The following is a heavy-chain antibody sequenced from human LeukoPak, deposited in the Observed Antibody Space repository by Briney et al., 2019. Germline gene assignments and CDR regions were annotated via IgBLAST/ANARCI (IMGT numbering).Heavy chain of an antibody. CDR3: AREAAVAGLDY. CDR2: ISYDGSNK. V-gene: IGHV3-30-3*01. CDR1: GFTFSSYT. J-gene: IGHJ4*02. D-gene: IGHD6-19*01. Sequence: PGGSLRLSCVASGFTFSSYTMHWVRQAPGKGLEWVAVISYDGSNKYYADSVKGRFTISRDNSKNTLYLQMNSLRAEDTAVYYCAREAAVAGLDYWGQGTLVTVSS.